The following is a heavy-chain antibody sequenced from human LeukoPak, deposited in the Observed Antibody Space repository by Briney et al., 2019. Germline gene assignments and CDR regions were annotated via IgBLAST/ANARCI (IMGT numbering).Heavy chain of an antibody. CDR1: GFSGFTFSHYG. V-gene: IGHV3-23*01. CDR2: ISGSAAIT. D-gene: IGHD3-22*01. J-gene: IGHJ4*02. CDR3: AKAATSYYYDSSGYYFPLDY. Sequence: GGSLRLSCAASGFSGFTFSHYGMNWVRQAPGKGLEWVSGISGSAAITYYADSVKGRFTISRDNSKNTLYLQMNSLRAEDTAVYYCAKAATSYYYDSSGYYFPLDYWGQGTLVTVSS.